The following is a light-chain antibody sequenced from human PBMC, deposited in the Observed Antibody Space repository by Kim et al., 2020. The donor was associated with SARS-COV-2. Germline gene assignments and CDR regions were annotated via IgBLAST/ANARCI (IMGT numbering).Light chain of an antibody. CDR3: NSRDSNDNVV. CDR1: SVRSYY. Sequence: AWGQTVWCTCQGDSVRSYYATWYQQNPGQAPILFIYGKHNRPSGIPDRFSGSSSGNPASLTSSGTQACDDAYYYCNSRDSNDNVVFGGGTQLTVL. V-gene: IGLV3-19*01. J-gene: IGLJ2*01. CDR2: GKH.